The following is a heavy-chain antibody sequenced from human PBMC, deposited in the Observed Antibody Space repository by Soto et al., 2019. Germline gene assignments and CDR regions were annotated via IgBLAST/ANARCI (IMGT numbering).Heavy chain of an antibody. CDR3: AKGRAITVFGVITPFDS. CDR2: ISGNSGTT. V-gene: IGHV3-23*01. J-gene: IGHJ4*02. D-gene: IGHD3-3*01. CDR1: GFNFSNYA. Sequence: EVQLLESGGDFKQPGGSLRLSCEGSGFNFSNYALNWVRQAPAKRLEWVSVISGNSGTTYYAASVKGRFTISRDNSKKTLYLQMNSLRADDTAVYYCAKGRAITVFGVITPFDSWGQGTLVTVSS.